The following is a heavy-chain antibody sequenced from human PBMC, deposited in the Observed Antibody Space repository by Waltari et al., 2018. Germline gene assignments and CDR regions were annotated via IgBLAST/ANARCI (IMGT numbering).Heavy chain of an antibody. J-gene: IGHJ4*01. CDR2: VSYRGIT. Sequence: QVQLQESGPGLVKPSQTLTLTCDVSSGSISIPDYFWSWIRQAPGKGLEWIGSVSYRGITYYNPSLESRVTMSVDASKNQFSLKLNSVTAAYAALYYCARTTFVRYFDYWGHGTLVTVSS. CDR1: SGSISIPDYF. CDR3: ARTTFVRYFDY. V-gene: IGHV4-30-4*01. D-gene: IGHD1-1*01.